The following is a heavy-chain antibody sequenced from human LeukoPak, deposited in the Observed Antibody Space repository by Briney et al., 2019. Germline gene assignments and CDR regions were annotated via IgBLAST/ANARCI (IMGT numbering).Heavy chain of an antibody. V-gene: IGHV4-59*08. D-gene: IGHD3-9*01. CDR3: ARSYYDILTGYYRRLGAFDI. J-gene: IGHJ3*02. Sequence: PSETLSLTCTVSGGSISSYYWSWIRQPPGKGLEWIGYIYYSGSTNYNPSLKSRVTISVDTSKDQFSLKLSSVTAADTAVYYCARSYYDILTGYYRRLGAFDIWGQGTMVTVSS. CDR2: IYYSGST. CDR1: GGSISSYY.